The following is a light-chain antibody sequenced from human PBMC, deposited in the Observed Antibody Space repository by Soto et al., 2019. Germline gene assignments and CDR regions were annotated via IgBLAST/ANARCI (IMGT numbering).Light chain of an antibody. CDR3: QQYNNWPPWT. J-gene: IGKJ1*01. CDR2: KAS. V-gene: IGKV1-5*03. CDR1: QTISSW. Sequence: IQLTQSPSSLSASVGDRVTITCRASQTISSWLAWYQQKPGKAPKLLIYKASTLKSGVPSRFSGSGSGTEFTLAISSLQSEDFAVYFCQQYNNWPPWTFGQGTKVGIK.